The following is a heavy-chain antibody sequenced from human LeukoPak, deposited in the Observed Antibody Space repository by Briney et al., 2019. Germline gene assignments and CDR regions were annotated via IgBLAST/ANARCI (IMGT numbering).Heavy chain of an antibody. V-gene: IGHV3-23*01. J-gene: IGHJ5*02. CDR2: ISGSGGST. D-gene: IGHD2-2*01. Sequence: GGSLRLSCAASGFTFSSYAMSWVRQAPGKGLEWVSAISGSGGSTNYADSVKGRFTISRDNPKNTLYLQMISLRAEDSAVYYCAKPSCSSASCYRFDPWGQGTLVTVSS. CDR1: GFTFSSYA. CDR3: AKPSCSSASCYRFDP.